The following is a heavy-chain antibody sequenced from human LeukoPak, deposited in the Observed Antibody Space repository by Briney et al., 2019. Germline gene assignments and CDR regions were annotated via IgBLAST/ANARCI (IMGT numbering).Heavy chain of an antibody. V-gene: IGHV5-51*01. CDR1: GYSFTNYW. CDR3: ARAVTKGAFDI. CDR2: MYPGDSDT. D-gene: IGHD4-17*01. Sequence: GESLKISCKGSGYSFTNYWIGWVRQMPGKGLEWMGVMYPGDSDTRYSPSFQGQVTISADKSISTAYLQWSSLKASDTAMYYCARAVTKGAFDIWGQGTMVTVSS. J-gene: IGHJ3*02.